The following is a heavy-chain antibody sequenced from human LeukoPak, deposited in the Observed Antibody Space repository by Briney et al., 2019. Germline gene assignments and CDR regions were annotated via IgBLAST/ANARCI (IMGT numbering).Heavy chain of an antibody. J-gene: IGHJ4*02. V-gene: IGHV3-64*01. D-gene: IGHD1-26*01. CDR3: ARDLEGATDY. Sequence: GGSLRLSCAASGFTFSSYAMHWVRRAPGKGLEYVSAISSNGGSTYYANSVKGRFTISRDNSKNTLYLQMGSLRAEDMAVYYCARDLEGATDYWGQGTVVTVSS. CDR1: GFTFSSYA. CDR2: ISSNGGST.